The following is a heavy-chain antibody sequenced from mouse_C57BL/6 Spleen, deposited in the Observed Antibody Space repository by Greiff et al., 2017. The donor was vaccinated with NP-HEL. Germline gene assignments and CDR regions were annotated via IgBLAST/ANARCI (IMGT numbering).Heavy chain of an antibody. D-gene: IGHD1-1*01. CDR1: GYTFTSYW. J-gene: IGHJ3*01. CDR3: ARGVDIAETWFAY. CDR2: IDPSDSET. V-gene: IGHV1-52*01. Sequence: QVQLQQPGAELVRPGSSVKLSCKASGYTFTSYWMHWVKQRPIQGLEWIGNIDPSDSETHYNQKFKDKATLTVDKSSSTAYMQLSSLTSEDSAVYYCARGVDIAETWFAYWGQGTLVTVSA.